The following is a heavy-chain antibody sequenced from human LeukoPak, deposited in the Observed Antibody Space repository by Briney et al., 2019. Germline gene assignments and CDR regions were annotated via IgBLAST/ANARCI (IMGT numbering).Heavy chain of an antibody. CDR2: ISGSGGST. J-gene: IGHJ3*02. Sequence: GGSLRLSCAASGFTFSSYAMSWVRQAPGKGLEWVSAISGSGGSTYYADSVKGRFTISRDNSKNTLYPQMNSLRAEDTAVYYCAKAITMIVVVSAFDIWGQGTMVTVSS. CDR1: GFTFSSYA. D-gene: IGHD3-22*01. CDR3: AKAITMIVVVSAFDI. V-gene: IGHV3-23*01.